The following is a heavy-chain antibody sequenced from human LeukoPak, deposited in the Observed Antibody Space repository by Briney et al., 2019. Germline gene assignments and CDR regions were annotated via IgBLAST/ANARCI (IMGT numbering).Heavy chain of an antibody. Sequence: SETLTLTCTVSGGSISSYYWSWIRQPPGKGLEWIGYIYYSGSTNYNPSLKSRVTISVDTSKNQFSLKLSSVTAADTAVYYCARDADPNDYGDYEDYYFDYWGQGTLVTVSS. D-gene: IGHD4-17*01. CDR3: ARDADPNDYGDYEDYYFDY. CDR2: IYYSGST. CDR1: GGSISSYY. J-gene: IGHJ4*02. V-gene: IGHV4-59*12.